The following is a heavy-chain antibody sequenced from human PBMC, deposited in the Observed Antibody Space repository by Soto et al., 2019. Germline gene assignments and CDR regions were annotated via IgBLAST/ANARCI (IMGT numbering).Heavy chain of an antibody. D-gene: IGHD5-12*01. CDR1: GYTFTSYG. J-gene: IGHJ3*02. CDR2: ISAYNGNT. Sequence: QVQLVQSGAEVKKPGASVKVSCKASGYTFTSYGISWVRQAPGQGLEWMGWISAYNGNTNYAQKLQGRVTMTTDTSTSTGYMDLRSLRSDDTAVYYCARDEALIVTTIGDAFDIWGQGTRVTVSS. CDR3: ARDEALIVTTIGDAFDI. V-gene: IGHV1-18*01.